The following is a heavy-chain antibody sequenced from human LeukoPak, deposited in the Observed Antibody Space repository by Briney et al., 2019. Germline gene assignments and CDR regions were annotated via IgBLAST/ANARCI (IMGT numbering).Heavy chain of an antibody. CDR3: ARHGRESGNLNWFEP. CDR2: IDPSDSYK. Sequence: GESRKISCQGSGYSFPSYWITWVRQMPGKGLEWMGRIDPSDSYKNYSPSFQGHVTISADKSISIAYLQWSSLKASDTAMYYWARHGRESGNLNWFEPWGQGTLVTVSS. V-gene: IGHV5-10-1*01. D-gene: IGHD1-26*01. J-gene: IGHJ5*02. CDR1: GYSFPSYW.